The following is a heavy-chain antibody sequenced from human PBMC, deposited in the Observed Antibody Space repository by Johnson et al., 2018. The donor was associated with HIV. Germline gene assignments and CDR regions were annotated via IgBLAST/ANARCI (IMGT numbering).Heavy chain of an antibody. J-gene: IGHJ3*01. D-gene: IGHD4-23*01. CDR2: ISYDVSNK. V-gene: IGHV3-30*03. CDR1: GFTFSSYG. CDR3: TTDHYAVVNSRDNAFYV. Sequence: QVQLVESGGGVVQPGGSLRLSCAASGFTFSSYGMHWVRQDPGKGLEWVAVISYDVSNKDYADSVKGRFTISREDSKTTRYLKMNSLKTEDTAVYNCTTDHYAVVNSRDNAFYVWGQGTMVTVSS.